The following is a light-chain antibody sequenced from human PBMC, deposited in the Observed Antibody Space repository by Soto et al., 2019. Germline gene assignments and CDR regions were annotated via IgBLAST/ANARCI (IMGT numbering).Light chain of an antibody. Sequence: EIVLTQSPGTLSLSPGERATLSCRASQSVSSSYLAWYQQKPGQAPRLLIYGASSRATGIPDRFSGSGSGTDFTLTISRLEPEDFAVYYCQQRSNWPPITSGQGTRLEIK. V-gene: IGKV3D-20*02. CDR3: QQRSNWPPIT. CDR1: QSVSSSY. J-gene: IGKJ5*01. CDR2: GAS.